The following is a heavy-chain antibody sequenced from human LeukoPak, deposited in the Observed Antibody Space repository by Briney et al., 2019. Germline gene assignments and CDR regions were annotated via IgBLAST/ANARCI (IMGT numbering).Heavy chain of an antibody. V-gene: IGHV3-53*01. D-gene: IGHD2/OR15-2a*01. CDR1: GFTVSSNY. J-gene: IGHJ4*02. Sequence: GGSLRLSCAASGFTVSSNYMSWVRQAPGKGLEWVSVIYSGSNTYYADSVKGRFTISRDNSKNTLYLQMNSLRAEDTAVYYCARDSSGDYFDYWGQGTLVTVSS. CDR3: ARDSSGDYFDY. CDR2: IYSGSNT.